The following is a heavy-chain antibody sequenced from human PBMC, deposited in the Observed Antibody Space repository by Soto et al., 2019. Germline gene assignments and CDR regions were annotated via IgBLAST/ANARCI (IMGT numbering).Heavy chain of an antibody. CDR3: ARAMTTVTTIDY. Sequence: SETLSLTCTVSGGSISSYYWSWIRQPPGKGLEWIGYIYYSGSTNYNPSLKSRVTISVDRSKNQFSLKLSSVTAADTAVYYCARAMTTVTTIDYWGQGTLVTVSS. J-gene: IGHJ4*02. V-gene: IGHV4-59*12. D-gene: IGHD4-17*01. CDR1: GGSISSYY. CDR2: IYYSGST.